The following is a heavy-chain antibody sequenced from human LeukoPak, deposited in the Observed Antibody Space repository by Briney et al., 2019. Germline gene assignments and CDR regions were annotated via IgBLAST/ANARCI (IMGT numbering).Heavy chain of an antibody. CDR2: IYPGDSDT. CDR3: ARPMDSSGWYDYFDY. D-gene: IGHD6-19*01. CDR1: GYSFTSYW. Sequence: GESLKISCKGSGYSFTSYWNGWVRQMPGKGLEWMGIIYPGDSDTRYSPSFQGQVTISADKSISTAYLQWSSLKASDTAMYYCARPMDSSGWYDYFDYWGQGTLVTVSS. V-gene: IGHV5-51*01. J-gene: IGHJ4*02.